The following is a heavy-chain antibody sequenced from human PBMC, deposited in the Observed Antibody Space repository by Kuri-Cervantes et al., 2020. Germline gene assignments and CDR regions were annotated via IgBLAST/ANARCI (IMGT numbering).Heavy chain of an antibody. V-gene: IGHV3-33*01. CDR1: GFTFSSYG. CDR2: IWYDGSNK. Sequence: GGSLRLSCAASGFTFSSYGMHWVRQAPGKGLEWVAVIWYDGSNKYYADSVKGRFTISRDNAKNSLYLQMNSLRAEDTAVYYCARRVIVGRGYDYLDYWGQGTLVTVSS. D-gene: IGHD5-12*01. CDR3: ARRVIVGRGYDYLDY. J-gene: IGHJ4*02.